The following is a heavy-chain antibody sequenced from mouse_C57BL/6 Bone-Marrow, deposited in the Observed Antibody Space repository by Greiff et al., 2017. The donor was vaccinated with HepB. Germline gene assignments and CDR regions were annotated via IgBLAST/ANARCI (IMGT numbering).Heavy chain of an antibody. J-gene: IGHJ4*01. CDR2: ISGGGGNT. D-gene: IGHD3-3*01. Sequence: EVQGVESGGGLVKPGGSLKLSCAASGFTFSSYTMSWVRQTPEKRLEWVATISGGGGNTYYPDSVKGRFTISRDNAKNTLYLQMSSLRSEDTALYYCASLGDYWGQGTSVTVSS. V-gene: IGHV5-9*01. CDR1: GFTFSSYT. CDR3: ASLGDY.